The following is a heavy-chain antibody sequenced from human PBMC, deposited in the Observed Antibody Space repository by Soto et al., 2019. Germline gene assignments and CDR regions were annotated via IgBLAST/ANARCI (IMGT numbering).Heavy chain of an antibody. CDR1: GFTFSNYA. Sequence: GXSLRLSCVASGFTFSNYAISWVRQAPGKGLEWVSLVSATAGTTYYTDSVKGRFTISRDNSRNTVYLQMKSLRADDTAVYYCAKDRLAGGFDYWGQGTLVTVSS. CDR2: VSATAGTT. J-gene: IGHJ4*02. V-gene: IGHV3-23*01. D-gene: IGHD3-16*01. CDR3: AKDRLAGGFDY.